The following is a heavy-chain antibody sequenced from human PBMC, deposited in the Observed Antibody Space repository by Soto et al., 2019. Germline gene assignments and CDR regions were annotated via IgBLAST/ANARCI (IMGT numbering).Heavy chain of an antibody. CDR2: IYYSGST. CDR1: GGSISSSSYY. J-gene: IGHJ6*02. CDR3: VSETGDGPYYYYYGMDV. D-gene: IGHD7-27*01. V-gene: IGHV4-39*01. Sequence: ETLSLTCTVSGGSISSSSYYWGWIRQPPGKGLEWIGSIYYSGSTYYNPSLKSRVTISVDTSKNQFSLKLSSVTAADTAVYYCVSETGDGPYYYYYGMDVWGQGTTVTVSS.